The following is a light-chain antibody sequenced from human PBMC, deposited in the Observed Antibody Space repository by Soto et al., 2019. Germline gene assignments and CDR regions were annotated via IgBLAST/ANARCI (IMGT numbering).Light chain of an antibody. Sequence: QSVLTQPASVSGSPGQSITISCTGSSSDVGGYNHVSWYQQHPGKAPKLMIYEVSNRPSGVSNRFSGSKSGNTASLTISGLQAEDEADYYCSSYTTSTTRIIFGGGTQPTVL. J-gene: IGLJ2*01. V-gene: IGLV2-14*01. CDR1: SSDVGGYNH. CDR3: SSYTTSTTRII. CDR2: EVS.